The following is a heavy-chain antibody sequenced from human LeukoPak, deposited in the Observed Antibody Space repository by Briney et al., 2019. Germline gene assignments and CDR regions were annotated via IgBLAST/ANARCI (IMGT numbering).Heavy chain of an antibody. D-gene: IGHD7-27*01. J-gene: IGHJ4*02. CDR3: ARRAGDHYYFDY. CDR2: INPSSGST. Sequence: ASVAVSCKASGYIFTSYYMHWVRQAPGQGLEWMGTINPSSGSTSYAQKFQDRVKMTRDTSRSTVYMELSSLRSEDTAVYYCARRAGDHYYFDYWGQGTLVTVSS. CDR1: GYIFTSYY. V-gene: IGHV1-46*01.